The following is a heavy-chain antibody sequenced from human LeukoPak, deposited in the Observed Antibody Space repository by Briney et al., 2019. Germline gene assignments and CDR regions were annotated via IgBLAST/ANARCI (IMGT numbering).Heavy chain of an antibody. CDR1: GFSLSTSGVG. Sequence: SGPTLVNPTQTLTLTCTFSGFSLSTSGVGVGWIRQPPGKGLGWIGYIYYSGSTYYNPSLKSRVTISVDTSKNQFSLKLSSVTAADTAVYYCARYSNYVGIDYWGQGTLVTVSS. J-gene: IGHJ4*02. CDR3: ARYSNYVGIDY. D-gene: IGHD4-11*01. V-gene: IGHV4-30-4*08. CDR2: IYYSGST.